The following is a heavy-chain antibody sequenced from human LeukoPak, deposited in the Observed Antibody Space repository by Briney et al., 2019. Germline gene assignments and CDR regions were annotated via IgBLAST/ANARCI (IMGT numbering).Heavy chain of an antibody. J-gene: IGHJ3*02. Sequence: PSETLPLTCAVYGGSFSGYYWSWIRQPPGKGLEWIGEINHSGSTYYNPSLKSRVTISVDTSKNQFSLKLSSVTAADTAVYYCASPSSGIDAFDIWGQGTMVTVSS. D-gene: IGHD3-10*01. CDR1: GGSFSGYY. V-gene: IGHV4-34*01. CDR3: ASPSSGIDAFDI. CDR2: INHSGST.